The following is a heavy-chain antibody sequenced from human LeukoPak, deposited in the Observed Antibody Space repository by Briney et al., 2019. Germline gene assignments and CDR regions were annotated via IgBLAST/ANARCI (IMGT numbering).Heavy chain of an antibody. CDR2: IYTSGST. Sequence: SETLSLTCTVSGGSISSYYWSWIRQPAGKGLEWIGRIYTSGSTYYNPSLKSRVTISVDTSKNQFSLKLNSVTAADTAVYCCARYRNCGSDCYDAFDIWGQGTMVTVSS. CDR3: ARYRNCGSDCYDAFDI. J-gene: IGHJ3*02. CDR1: GGSISSYY. D-gene: IGHD2-21*02. V-gene: IGHV4-4*07.